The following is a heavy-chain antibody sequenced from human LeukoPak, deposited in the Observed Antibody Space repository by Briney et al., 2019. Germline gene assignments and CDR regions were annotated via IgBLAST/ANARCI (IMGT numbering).Heavy chain of an antibody. CDR2: ISGSGGNT. Sequence: TGGSLRLSCAASGFTFTDYAMSWVRQAPGKGPEWVSGISGSGGNTYYADFVKGRFTISRDNTKNTLHLQMNSLRAEDTAVYFCAKVRGSYYLPYYFDYWGQGTLVTVSS. V-gene: IGHV3-23*01. CDR3: AKVRGSYYLPYYFDY. J-gene: IGHJ4*02. D-gene: IGHD1-26*01. CDR1: GFTFTDYA.